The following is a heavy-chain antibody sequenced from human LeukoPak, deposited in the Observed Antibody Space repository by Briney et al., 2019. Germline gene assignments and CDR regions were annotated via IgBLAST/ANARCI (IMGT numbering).Heavy chain of an antibody. CDR2: ISSTSGAV. CDR1: GFSFSRFG. V-gene: IGHV3-48*02. CDR3: AQKGGTDH. Sequence: GGSLRLSCAASGFSFSRFGMNWVRQAPGKGLEWIPHISSTSGAVYYADSVKGRFTISRDNAKNSLYLQMSSLRNEDTAIYYCAQKGGTDHWGQGTLVTVSS. J-gene: IGHJ4*01. D-gene: IGHD2-15*01.